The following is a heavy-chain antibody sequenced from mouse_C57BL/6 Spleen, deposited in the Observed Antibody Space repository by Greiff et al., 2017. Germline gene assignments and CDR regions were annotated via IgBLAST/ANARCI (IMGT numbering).Heavy chain of an antibody. J-gene: IGHJ4*01. V-gene: IGHV1-55*01. CDR2: IYPGSGST. D-gene: IGHD3-2*02. Sequence: QVQLQQSGAELVKPGASVYMSCKASGYSFTSYCITWVKQRPEQGLEWFGDIYPGSGSTNYNEKFKSKATLTVDTSSSTAYMQLSSLTSEDSAVYYCARTELEQHRLRKAMDYWGQGTSVTVSA. CDR1: GYSFTSYC. CDR3: ARTELEQHRLRKAMDY.